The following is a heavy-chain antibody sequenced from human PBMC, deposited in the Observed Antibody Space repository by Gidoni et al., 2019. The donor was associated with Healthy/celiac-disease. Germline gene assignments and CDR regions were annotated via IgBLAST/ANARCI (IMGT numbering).Heavy chain of an antibody. J-gene: IGHJ4*02. V-gene: IGHV3-23*01. D-gene: IGHD2-15*01. CDR1: GFTFSSYA. CDR3: AKCRGKVPYYFDY. CDR2: ISGSGGST. Sequence: EVQLLESGVGLVQPGGSLRLSCAASGFTFSSYAMSWVRQAPGKGLEWVSAISGSGGSTYYADSVKGRFTISRDNSKNTLYLQMNSLRAEDTAVYYCAKCRGKVPYYFDYWGQGTLVTVSS.